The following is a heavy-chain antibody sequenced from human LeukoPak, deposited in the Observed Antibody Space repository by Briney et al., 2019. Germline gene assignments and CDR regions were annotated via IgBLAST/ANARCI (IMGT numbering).Heavy chain of an antibody. Sequence: GGSLRLSCAGSGFTFSGYSLNWVRQAPGKGLEWVSSITSSGSSMYYADSVKGRFTISRDNAKNSLYLQMNSLRAEDTAVYYCAKVSSLNVDIVATFPDYWGQGTLVTVSS. CDR1: GFTFSGYS. D-gene: IGHD5-12*01. J-gene: IGHJ4*02. V-gene: IGHV3-21*04. CDR2: ITSSGSSM. CDR3: AKVSSLNVDIVATFPDY.